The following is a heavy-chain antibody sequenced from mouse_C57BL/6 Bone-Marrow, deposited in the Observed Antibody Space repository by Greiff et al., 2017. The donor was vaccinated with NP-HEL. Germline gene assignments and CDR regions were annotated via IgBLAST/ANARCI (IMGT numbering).Heavy chain of an antibody. D-gene: IGHD1-1*01. CDR2: IDPETGGT. CDR1: GYTFTDYE. Sequence: QVRLQQSGAELVRPGASVTLSCKASGYTFTDYEMHWVKQTPVHGLEWIGAIDPETGGTAYNQKFKGKAILTADKSSSTAYMELRSLTSEDSAVYYCTSFITTVVAPYAMDYWGQGTSVTVSS. J-gene: IGHJ4*01. V-gene: IGHV1-15*01. CDR3: TSFITTVVAPYAMDY.